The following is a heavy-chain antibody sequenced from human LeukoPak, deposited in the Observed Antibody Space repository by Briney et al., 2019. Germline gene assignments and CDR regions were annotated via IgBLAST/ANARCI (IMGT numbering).Heavy chain of an antibody. Sequence: ASQTLSLTCTVSGGSISSGGYYWSWIRQHPGKGLEWIGYIYYSGSTYYNPSIKSRVNISVDTSKNQFSLKLSSVTAADTAVYYCASMVRGHAHAFDIWGQGTMVTVSS. J-gene: IGHJ3*02. CDR1: GGSISSGGYY. V-gene: IGHV4-31*03. CDR2: IYYSGST. D-gene: IGHD3-10*01. CDR3: ASMVRGHAHAFDI.